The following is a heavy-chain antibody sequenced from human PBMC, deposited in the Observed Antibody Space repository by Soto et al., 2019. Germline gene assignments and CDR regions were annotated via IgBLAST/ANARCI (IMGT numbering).Heavy chain of an antibody. CDR1: GGSISSYY. CDR3: ARHVAGGGPKYFGH. CDR2: IYYSGIT. V-gene: IGHV4-59*01. J-gene: IGHJ5*02. D-gene: IGHD3-16*01. Sequence: PSETLSLTCTVSGGSISSYYWSWIRQPPGKGLEWIGYIYYSGITDYNSSLKSRVTISVDTSKSQFSLKLSSVTAADTAVYYCARHVAGGGPKYFGHWGEGSLVPVS.